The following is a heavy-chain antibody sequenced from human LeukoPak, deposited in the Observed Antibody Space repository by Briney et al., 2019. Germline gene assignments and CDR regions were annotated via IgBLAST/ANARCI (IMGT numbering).Heavy chain of an antibody. D-gene: IGHD4-23*01. Sequence: SETLPLTCTVSGGSISSGDYYWSWIRQPPGKGLEWIGYIYYSGSTYYNPSLKSRVTISVDTSKNQFSLKLSSVTAADTAVYYCATIDYGGNALDYWGQGTLVTVSS. CDR3: ATIDYGGNALDY. CDR2: IYYSGST. V-gene: IGHV4-30-4*01. CDR1: GGSISSGDYY. J-gene: IGHJ4*02.